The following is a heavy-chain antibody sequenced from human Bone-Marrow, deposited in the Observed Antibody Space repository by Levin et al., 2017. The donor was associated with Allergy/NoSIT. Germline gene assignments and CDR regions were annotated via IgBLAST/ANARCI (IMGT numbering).Heavy chain of an antibody. Sequence: SETLSLTCTVSGVSVSSYHWSWIRQIPGKGLEWIGYIFYSGSSKSNPALESRVTMSEDTSKNQISLKLSSVTPADTAVYYCARSFVVEAAMWRGFWFDTWGQGTQVTVSS. CDR2: IFYSGSS. D-gene: IGHD2-15*01. CDR1: GVSVSSYH. J-gene: IGHJ5*02. CDR3: ARSFVVEAAMWRGFWFDT. V-gene: IGHV4-59*02.